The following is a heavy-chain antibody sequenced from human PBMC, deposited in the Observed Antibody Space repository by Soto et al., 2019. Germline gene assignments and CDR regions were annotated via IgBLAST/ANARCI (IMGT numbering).Heavy chain of an antibody. Sequence: SETLSLTCAVSGYSISSGYYWGWLRQPPGKGLEWIGIIYHGGSTYYNPSLNSRVTLSIDMTNNHVSLILNSVTAADTAVYYCARVGPWVPYYYDGSPYTFENWFDPWGQGTLVTVSS. D-gene: IGHD3-22*01. V-gene: IGHV4-38-2*01. CDR2: IYHGGST. CDR3: ARVGPWVPYYYDGSPYTFENWFDP. J-gene: IGHJ5*02. CDR1: GYSISSGYY.